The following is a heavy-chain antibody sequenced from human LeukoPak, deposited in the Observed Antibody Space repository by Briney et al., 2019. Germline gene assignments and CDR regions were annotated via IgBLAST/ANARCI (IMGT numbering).Heavy chain of an antibody. J-gene: IGHJ4*02. CDR3: AKDPTVVVTVVDY. D-gene: IGHD2-21*02. CDR2: ISGSGGST. V-gene: IGHV3-23*01. Sequence: GGSLRLSCAASGFTFSSYATSWVRQAPGKGLEWVSAISGSGGSTYYADSVKGRFTISRDNSKNTLYLQMSSLRAEDTAVYYCAKDPTVVVTVVDYWGQGTLVTVSS. CDR1: GFTFSSYA.